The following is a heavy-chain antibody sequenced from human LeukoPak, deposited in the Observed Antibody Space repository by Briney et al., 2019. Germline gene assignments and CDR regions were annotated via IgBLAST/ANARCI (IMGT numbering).Heavy chain of an antibody. V-gene: IGHV4-34*01. D-gene: IGHD3-10*01. CDR2: INHSGSS. CDR1: GGSFWGYY. CDR3: ASYYGYRSLIDY. Sequence: SETLSLTCAVYGGSFWGYYWSWIPQPPGKGLEWIGEINHSGSSNYSPSLKSRVTISVDTSKRQCSLKLSSVTAADTAVDYCASYYGYRSLIDYWGQGTLVTVSS. J-gene: IGHJ4*02.